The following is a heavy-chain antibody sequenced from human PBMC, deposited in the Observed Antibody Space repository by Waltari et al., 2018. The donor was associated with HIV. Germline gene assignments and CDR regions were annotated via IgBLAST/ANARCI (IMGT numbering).Heavy chain of an antibody. J-gene: IGHJ4*02. CDR1: GFTFSTYP. Sequence: QVHLVQSGAEVNKPRSSVKVYCEASGFTFSTYPISWVGQAPGQGLEWMGGILTIFGVSKYAQKVQGSVTITADESTSKAYMELSSLRSEDTAVYYCARDLGAGSLRGTLWGQGTLVIVSS. CDR3: ARDLGAGSLRGTL. CDR2: ILTIFGVS. V-gene: IGHV1-69*01. D-gene: IGHD3-10*01.